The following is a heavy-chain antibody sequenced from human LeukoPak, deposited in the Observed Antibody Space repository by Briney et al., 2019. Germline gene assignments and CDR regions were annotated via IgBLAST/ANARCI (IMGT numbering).Heavy chain of an antibody. CDR1: GFTFSSYA. Sequence: GGSLRLSCAASGFTFSSYAMSWVRQASGKGLEWVSSISGSGGSTYYADSVKGRFTISRDNSKNTLYLQMNSLRGEDTAVYYCAKDREGTIADYFDYWGQGTLVTVSS. V-gene: IGHV3-23*01. D-gene: IGHD1-7*01. CDR2: ISGSGGST. CDR3: AKDREGTIADYFDY. J-gene: IGHJ4*02.